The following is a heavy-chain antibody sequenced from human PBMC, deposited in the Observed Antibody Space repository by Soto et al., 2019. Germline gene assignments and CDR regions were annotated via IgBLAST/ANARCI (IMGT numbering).Heavy chain of an antibody. D-gene: IGHD5-12*01. Sequence: QVQLVQSGAEVKTPGASVKVSCKASGYTFTSYYMHWVRQAPGQGLEWMGIINPSGGSTSYAQKFQGRGTMTRDTSTSTVYMELSSLRAEDTAVYYCGGGYNSAEYWGQGTLVTVSS. CDR3: GGGYNSAEY. V-gene: IGHV1-46*01. CDR2: INPSGGST. J-gene: IGHJ4*02. CDR1: GYTFTSYY.